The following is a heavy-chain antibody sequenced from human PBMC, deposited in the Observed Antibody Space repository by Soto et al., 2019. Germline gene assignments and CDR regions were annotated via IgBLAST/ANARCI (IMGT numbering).Heavy chain of an antibody. D-gene: IGHD3-9*01. CDR3: ARRRGLVGSFDY. J-gene: IGHJ4*02. Sequence: GESRKSAGKGAGDRFTTYWLGWVRQVPGKVLEWMGIIYPGDSDTRYSPSFQAQVTISADKPISAAHLQWSRLKASAPAMSFCARRRGLVGSFDYWGRGTLVTVSS. CDR2: IYPGDSDT. CDR1: GDRFTTYW. V-gene: IGHV5-51*01.